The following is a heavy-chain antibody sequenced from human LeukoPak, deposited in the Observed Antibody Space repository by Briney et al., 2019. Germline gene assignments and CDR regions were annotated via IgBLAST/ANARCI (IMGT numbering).Heavy chain of an antibody. CDR1: GFTFSSYA. CDR3: ARDRDYVWGSYRFDY. D-gene: IGHD3-16*02. CDR2: ISYDGSNK. J-gene: IGHJ4*02. V-gene: IGHV3-30*04. Sequence: GGSLRLSCAASGFTFSSYAMHWVRQAPGKGLEWVAVISYDGSNKYYADSVKGRFTISRDNSKNTLYLQMNSLRAEDTAVYYCARDRDYVWGSYRFDYWGQGTLVTVSS.